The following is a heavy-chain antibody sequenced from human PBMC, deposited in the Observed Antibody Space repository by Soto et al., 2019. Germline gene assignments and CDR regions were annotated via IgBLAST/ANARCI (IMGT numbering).Heavy chain of an antibody. D-gene: IGHD6-13*01. V-gene: IGHV2-5*02. CDR1: GFSLSTSGVG. Sequence: ATLVNATRTHTLNCTFSGFSLSTSGVGVGWIRQPPGKALEWLALIYWDDDKRYSPSLKSRLTITKDTSKNQVVLTMTNMDPVDTATYYCAHSKRYSSSCWFDPWGQGTLVTVSS. CDR3: AHSKRYSSSCWFDP. CDR2: IYWDDDK. J-gene: IGHJ5*02.